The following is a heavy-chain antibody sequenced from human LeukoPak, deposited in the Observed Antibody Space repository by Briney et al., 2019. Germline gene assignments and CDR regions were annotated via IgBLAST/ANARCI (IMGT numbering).Heavy chain of an antibody. CDR3: AREERYYDFWSGPQASDY. CDR2: IKQDGSEK. J-gene: IGHJ4*02. CDR1: GFTFSSYW. D-gene: IGHD3-3*01. Sequence: GGSLRLSCAASGFTFSSYWMSWVRQAPGKGLEWVANIKQDGSEKYYVDSVKGRFTISRDNAKNSLCLQMNSLRAEDTAVYYCAREERYYDFWSGPQASDYWGQGTLVTVSS. V-gene: IGHV3-7*01.